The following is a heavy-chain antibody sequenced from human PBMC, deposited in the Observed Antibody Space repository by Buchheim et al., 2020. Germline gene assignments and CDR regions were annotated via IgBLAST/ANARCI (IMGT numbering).Heavy chain of an antibody. V-gene: IGHV4-39*01. Sequence: QLQLQESGPGLVKPSETLSLTCTVSGGSISSSSYYWGWIRQPPGKGLEWIGSIYYSGSTYYNPSLKSRVTISVDTSKNQFSLKLSSVTAADTAVYYCASSSRDSSSCSSTSCYTWLAVSSNHYYYYYYMDVWGKGTT. CDR2: IYYSGST. CDR3: ASSSRDSSSCSSTSCYTWLAVSSNHYYYYYYMDV. CDR1: GGSISSSSYY. D-gene: IGHD2-2*02. J-gene: IGHJ6*03.